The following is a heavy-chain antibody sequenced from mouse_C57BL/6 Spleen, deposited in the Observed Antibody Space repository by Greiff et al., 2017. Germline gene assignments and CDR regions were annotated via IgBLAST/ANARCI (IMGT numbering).Heavy chain of an antibody. CDR3: ARSLTTVVAGDWYFDV. CDR1: GYAFSSSW. Sequence: VKLMESGPELVKPGASVKISCKASGYAFSSSWMNWVKQRPGKGLEWIGRIYPGDGDTNYNGKFKGKATLTADKSSSTAYMQLSSLTSEDSAVYFCARSLTTVVAGDWYFDVWGTGTTVTVSS. CDR2: IYPGDGDT. V-gene: IGHV1-82*01. D-gene: IGHD1-1*01. J-gene: IGHJ1*03.